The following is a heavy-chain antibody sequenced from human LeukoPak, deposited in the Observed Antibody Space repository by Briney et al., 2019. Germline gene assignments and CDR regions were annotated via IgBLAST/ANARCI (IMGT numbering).Heavy chain of an antibody. CDR1: GFTFSGYG. V-gene: IGHV3-33*06. CDR3: AKPGSSSTFDY. CDR2: IWYDGSNK. J-gene: IGHJ4*02. Sequence: GGSLRLSCAASGFTFSGYGMHWVRQAPGKGLEWVAVIWYDGSNKYYADSVKGRFTISRDNSKNTLYLQMNSLRAEDTAVYYCAKPGSSSTFDYWGQGTLVTVSS. D-gene: IGHD6-6*01.